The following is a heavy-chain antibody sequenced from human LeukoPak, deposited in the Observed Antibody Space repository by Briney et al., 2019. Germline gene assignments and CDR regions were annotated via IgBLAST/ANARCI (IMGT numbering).Heavy chain of an antibody. D-gene: IGHD3-22*01. V-gene: IGHV3-21*01. CDR2: ITSSSSYM. CDR3: ARDLGQYYDTSDNWFDP. CDR1: GFTFSSYS. J-gene: IGHJ5*02. Sequence: GGSLRLSCAASGFTFSSYSMNWVRQATGKGLEWVSSITSSSSYMSYADSVKGRFTISRDNGKNTLNLQMNSLRAEDTAVYYCARDLGQYYDTSDNWFDPWGQGTLVTVSS.